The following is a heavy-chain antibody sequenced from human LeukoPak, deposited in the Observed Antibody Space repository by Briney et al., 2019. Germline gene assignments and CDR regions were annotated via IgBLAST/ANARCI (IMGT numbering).Heavy chain of an antibody. V-gene: IGHV3-11*01. CDR2: ISSSGSTI. CDR3: ARDLDIVVVPAAPLGY. D-gene: IGHD2-2*01. Sequence: GGSLRLSCAASGFTFSDYYMSWIRQAPGKGLEWVSYISSSGSTIYYADSVKGRFTISRDNAKNSLYLQMNSLRAEDTAVYYCARDLDIVVVPAAPLGYWGQGTLVTVSS. CDR1: GFTFSDYY. J-gene: IGHJ4*02.